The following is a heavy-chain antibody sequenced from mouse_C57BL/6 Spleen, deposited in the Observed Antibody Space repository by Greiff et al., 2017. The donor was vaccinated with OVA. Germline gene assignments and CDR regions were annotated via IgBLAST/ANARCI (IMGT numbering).Heavy chain of an antibody. CDR1: GFTFSDYY. V-gene: IGHV5-16*01. CDR3: ARANYDGSSYLDY. CDR2: INYDGSST. J-gene: IGHJ2*01. Sequence: EVHLVESEGGLVQPGSSMKLSCTASGFTFSDYYMAWVRQVPEKGLEWVANINYDGSSTYYLDSLKSRFIISRDNAKNILYLQMSSLKSEDTATYYCARANYDGSSYLDYWGQGTTLTVSS. D-gene: IGHD1-1*01.